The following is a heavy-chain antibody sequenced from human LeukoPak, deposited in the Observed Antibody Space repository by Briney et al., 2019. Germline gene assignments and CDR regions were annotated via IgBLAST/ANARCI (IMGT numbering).Heavy chain of an antibody. CDR1: EFTFSSYG. CDR3: ARVVWGQLTYYFDY. D-gene: IGHD3-16*01. Sequence: GGSLRLSCAASEFTFSSYGMKWVRQAPGKGLEWVSSISGSSSYIYYADSVKGRFTISRDNAKNSLYLQMHSLRAEDTAVYYCARVVWGQLTYYFDYWGQGTLVTVSS. J-gene: IGHJ4*02. V-gene: IGHV3-21*01. CDR2: ISGSSSYI.